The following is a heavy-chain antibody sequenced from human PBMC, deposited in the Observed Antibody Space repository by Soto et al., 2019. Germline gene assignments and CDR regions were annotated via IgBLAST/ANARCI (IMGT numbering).Heavy chain of an antibody. CDR3: ARVNGGYDFLSGRPRTLGGHYYYYGMDV. V-gene: IGHV1-69*01. CDR1: GGTFSSYA. CDR2: IIPIFGTA. J-gene: IGHJ6*02. Sequence: QVQLVQSGAEVKKPGSSVKVSCKASGGTFSSYAISWVRQAPGQGLEWMGGIIPIFGTANYAQKFQGRVTITADEYTSTASMEVSSLISEDTAVDYCARVNGGYDFLSGRPRTLGGHYYYYGMDVWGQGTTVTVSS. D-gene: IGHD3-3*01.